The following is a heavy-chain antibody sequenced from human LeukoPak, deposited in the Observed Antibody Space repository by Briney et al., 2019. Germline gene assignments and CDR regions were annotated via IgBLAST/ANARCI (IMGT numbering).Heavy chain of an antibody. Sequence: ASVKVSCKASGGTFSSYAISWVRQAPGQGLEWMGRIIPILGIANYAQKFQGRVTITADKSTSTAYMELSSLRSEDTAVYYCARGNPGEGGYNNGNWFDPWGQGTLVTVSS. CDR3: ARGNPGEGGYNNGNWFDP. CDR2: IIPILGIA. D-gene: IGHD5-24*01. J-gene: IGHJ5*02. V-gene: IGHV1-69*04. CDR1: GGTFSSYA.